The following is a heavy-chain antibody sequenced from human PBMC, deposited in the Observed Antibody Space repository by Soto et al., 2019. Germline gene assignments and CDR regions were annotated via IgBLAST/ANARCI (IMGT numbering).Heavy chain of an antibody. V-gene: IGHV1-18*01. CDR1: GYSFISHS. CDR2: ISAYNGNT. Sequence: ASVKVACKSSGYSFISHSITWVQQATGQGLEWMGRISAYNGNTNYAQKLQGRVTMTTDTSRSTAYMELRSLKSDDTAVYYCARGAFCGGAPGCRDMDVWGQGTTVTVSS. J-gene: IGHJ6*02. D-gene: IGHD2-21*01. CDR3: ARGAFCGGAPGCRDMDV.